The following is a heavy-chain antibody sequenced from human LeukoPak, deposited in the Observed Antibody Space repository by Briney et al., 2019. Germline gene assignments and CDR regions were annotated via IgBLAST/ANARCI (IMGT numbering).Heavy chain of an antibody. D-gene: IGHD3-10*01. CDR2: ISSSGGTI. Sequence: PGGSLRLSCAASGFTFSSYSMNWVRQAPGKGLEWVAYISSSGGTISYAGSVRGRFTISRDNAKNSLYLQMSSLRDEDTAMYYCARSEYYSVSEEGHWGQGILVTVSS. V-gene: IGHV3-48*02. CDR3: ARSEYYSVSEEGH. J-gene: IGHJ4*02. CDR1: GFTFSSYS.